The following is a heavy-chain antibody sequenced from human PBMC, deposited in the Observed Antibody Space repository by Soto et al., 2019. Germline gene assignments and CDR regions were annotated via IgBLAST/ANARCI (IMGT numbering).Heavy chain of an antibody. V-gene: IGHV3-23*01. CDR1: GFTFSSYA. D-gene: IGHD2-15*01. CDR3: ATGGRDGRGYYYYYMDV. CDR2: ISGSGGST. J-gene: IGHJ6*03. Sequence: PGGSLSLSCAASGFTFSSYAMSWVRQAPGKGLEWVSAISGSGGSTYYADSVKGRFTISRDNSKNTLYLQMNSLRAEDTAVYYCATGGRDGRGYYYYYMDVWGKGTTVTVSS.